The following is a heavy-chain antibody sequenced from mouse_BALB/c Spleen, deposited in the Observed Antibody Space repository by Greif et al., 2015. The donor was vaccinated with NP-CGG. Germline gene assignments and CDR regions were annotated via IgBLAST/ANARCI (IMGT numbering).Heavy chain of an antibody. V-gene: IGHV5-17*02. CDR2: ISSGSSTI. Sequence: DVMLVESGGGLVQPGGSRKLSCAASGFTFSSFGMHWVRQAPEKGLEWVAYISSGSSTIYYADTVKGRFTISRDNPKNTLFLQMTSLRSEDTAMYYCARSGSTWFAYWGQGTLVTVSA. J-gene: IGHJ3*01. CDR3: ARSGSTWFAY. CDR1: GFTFSSFG. D-gene: IGHD1-1*01.